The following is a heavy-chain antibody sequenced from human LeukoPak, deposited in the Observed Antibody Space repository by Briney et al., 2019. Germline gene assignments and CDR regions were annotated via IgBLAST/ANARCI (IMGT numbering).Heavy chain of an antibody. V-gene: IGHV3-21*01. CDR1: GGSISSSS. Sequence: PSETLSLTCTVSGGSISSSSYYWGWIRQAPGKGLEWVSSISSSSSYIYYAGSVKGRFTISRDNAKNSLYLQMNSLRAEDTAVYYCASLRGGAFDIWGQGTMVTVSS. CDR3: ASLRGGAFDI. D-gene: IGHD3-16*01. J-gene: IGHJ3*02. CDR2: ISSSSSYI.